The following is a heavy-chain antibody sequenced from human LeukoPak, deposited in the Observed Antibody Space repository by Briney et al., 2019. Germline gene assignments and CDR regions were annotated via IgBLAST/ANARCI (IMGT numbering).Heavy chain of an antibody. CDR1: GGSISSSHYY. J-gene: IGHJ4*02. V-gene: IGHV4-39*07. CDR2: INQSGST. D-gene: IGHD1-26*01. CDR3: ASLLSYYFDY. Sequence: SEILSLTCTVSGGSISSSHYYWSWIRQPPGKGLEWIGEINQSGSTNYNPSLKSRVTISADTSKNQFSLKLSSVTAADMAIYYCASLLSYYFDYWGQGTLVTVSS.